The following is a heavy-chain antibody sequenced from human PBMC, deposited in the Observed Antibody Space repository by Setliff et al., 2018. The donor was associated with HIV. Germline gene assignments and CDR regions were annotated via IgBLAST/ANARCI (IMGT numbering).Heavy chain of an antibody. D-gene: IGHD3-22*01. CDR2: AHYSGSN. J-gene: IGHJ5*02. CDR3: ARVGYNDDSGYPYNWFDP. CDR1: GGSIRSYY. V-gene: IGHV4-59*01. Sequence: PSETLSLTCTVSGGSIRSYYWSWIRQPPGKGLEWLGHAHYSGSNKNNPSLRSRISVAVDTSKNQVSLKLSSVTAADPAVYYCARVGYNDDSGYPYNWFDPWGQGTLVTVSS.